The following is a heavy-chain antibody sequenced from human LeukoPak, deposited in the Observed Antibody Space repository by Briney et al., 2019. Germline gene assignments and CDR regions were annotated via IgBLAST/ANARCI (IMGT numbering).Heavy chain of an antibody. CDR2: IYSGGST. J-gene: IGHJ3*02. CDR1: GFTFSSNY. D-gene: IGHD2-21*02. CDR3: ARGGGDNAFDI. Sequence: GGSLRLSCAASGFTFSSNYMSWVRQAPGKGLEWVSVIYSGGSTYYSDSVKGRFTISRDNSKNTLYLQMNSLRAEDTAVYYCARGGGDNAFDIWGQGTMVTVSS. V-gene: IGHV3-53*01.